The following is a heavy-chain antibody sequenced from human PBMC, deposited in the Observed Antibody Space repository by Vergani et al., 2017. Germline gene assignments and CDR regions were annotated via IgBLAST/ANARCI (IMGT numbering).Heavy chain of an antibody. Sequence: QVQLVQSGAEVKKPGASVKVSCKASGYTFTSYAMNWVRQAPGQGLEWMGWINTNTGNPTYAQGFTGRFVFSLDTSVSTAYLQISSLKAEDTAVYYCARGTLPGLYYYYGMDVWGQGTTVTVSS. CDR3: ARGTLPGLYYYYGMDV. V-gene: IGHV7-4-1*02. J-gene: IGHJ6*02. CDR1: GYTFTSYA. CDR2: INTNTGNP. D-gene: IGHD1-7*01.